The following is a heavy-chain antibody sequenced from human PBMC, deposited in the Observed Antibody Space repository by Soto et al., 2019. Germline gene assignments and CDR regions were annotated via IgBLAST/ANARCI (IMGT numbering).Heavy chain of an antibody. D-gene: IGHD2-2*01. Sequence: EVQLVESGGGLVQPGGSLRLSCAASGFTFSSYSMNWVRQAPGKGLEWVSYISSSRSTIYYADSVKGRFTISRDNAKNSLYLQMNSLRAEDTAVYYCARDCPGSSTTCYGNEWFDSGGQGTLVTVSS. CDR2: ISSSRSTI. J-gene: IGHJ5*01. CDR1: GFTFSSYS. CDR3: ARDCPGSSTTCYGNEWFDS. V-gene: IGHV3-48*01.